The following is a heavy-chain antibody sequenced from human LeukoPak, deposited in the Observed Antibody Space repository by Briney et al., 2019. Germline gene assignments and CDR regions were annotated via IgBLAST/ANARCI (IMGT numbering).Heavy chain of an antibody. J-gene: IGHJ4*02. CDR1: GYTFTSYY. D-gene: IGHD1-26*01. V-gene: IGHV1-46*01. CDR3: ARDGSGSYFGPYYFDY. CDR2: INPSGGST. Sequence: ASVKVSCKASGYTFTSYYMHWVRQAPGQGLEWMGIINPSGGSTSYAQKFQGRVTMTRDTSTSTVYMELSSLRSEDTAVYYCARDGSGSYFGPYYFDYWGQGTLVTVSS.